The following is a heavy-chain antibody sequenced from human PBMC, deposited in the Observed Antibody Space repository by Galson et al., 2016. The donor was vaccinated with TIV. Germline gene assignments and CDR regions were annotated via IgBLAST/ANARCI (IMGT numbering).Heavy chain of an antibody. CDR3: ARGSDYYDGSGYQN. J-gene: IGHJ4*02. D-gene: IGHD3-22*01. CDR1: GGIFNNYG. V-gene: IGHV1-69*13. CDR2: IIAIFGVT. Sequence: SVKVSCKASGGIFNNYGISWVRQAPGQGLEWMGGIIAIFGVTNYAQKFQGRVTITADESTSTVYMELRSLISEDTAVYYCARGSDYYDGSGYQNWGQGTLVTVSS.